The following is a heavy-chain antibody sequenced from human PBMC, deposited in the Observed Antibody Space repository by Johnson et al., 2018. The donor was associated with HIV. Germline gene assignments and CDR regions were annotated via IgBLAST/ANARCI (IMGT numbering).Heavy chain of an antibody. Sequence: EVQLVESGGGLVQSGGSLKLSCTSSGFTFSGSAMHWVRQASGKGLEWVGRIRSEDNTYATAYAASVKGRFTISRDDSKNTLYLQMNSLRPEDTAVYYCARDGHSSTPRCAFDIWGQGTMVTVSS. V-gene: IGHV3-73*01. J-gene: IGHJ3*02. CDR3: ARDGHSSTPRCAFDI. D-gene: IGHD6-13*01. CDR1: GFTFSGSA. CDR2: IRSEDNTYAT.